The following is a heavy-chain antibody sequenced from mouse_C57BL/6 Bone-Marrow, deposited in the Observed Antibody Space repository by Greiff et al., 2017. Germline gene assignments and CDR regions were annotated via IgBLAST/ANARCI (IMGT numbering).Heavy chain of an antibody. CDR2: IDPSDSET. J-gene: IGHJ3*01. Sequence: QVQLQQPGAELVRPGSSVKLSCKASGYTFTSYWMHWVKQRPIQGLEWIGNIDPSDSETHYNQKFKDKATLTVGKSSSTAYMQLRSLTSEDAAVYSCARGNYYGSSGAGFAYWGQGTLVTVSA. CDR3: ARGNYYGSSGAGFAY. V-gene: IGHV1-52*01. CDR1: GYTFTSYW. D-gene: IGHD1-1*01.